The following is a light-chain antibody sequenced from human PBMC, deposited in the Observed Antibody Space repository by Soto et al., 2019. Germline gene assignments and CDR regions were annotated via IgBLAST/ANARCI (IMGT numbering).Light chain of an antibody. CDR2: AAA. CDR3: QQSYSTPQT. V-gene: IGKV1-39*01. CDR1: QSISSY. J-gene: IGKJ1*01. Sequence: DIQMTRSPSSLSASVGDRVTITCRASQSISSYLNWYQQKPGKAPKGLIYAAASLQSGVPSRFSVSGSGTDFTLTISSLQPEDFATYYCQQSYSTPQTCRRRPNVEIK.